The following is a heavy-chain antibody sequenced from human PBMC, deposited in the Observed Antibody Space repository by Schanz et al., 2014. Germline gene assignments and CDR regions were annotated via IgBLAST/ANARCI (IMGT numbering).Heavy chain of an antibody. CDR3: AKEKGGHSGYDLVS. V-gene: IGHV3-74*01. D-gene: IGHD5-12*01. CDR2: INSDGTTT. CDR1: GFTFSTYW. Sequence: VQLVESGGGVVQPGGSLRLSCAASGFTFSTYWMHWVRQAPGKGLVWVSHINSDGTTTTYADSVKGRFTISRDNSKNMVFLQMTSLRAEDTAVYYCAKEKGGHSGYDLVSWGQGTLLIVSS. J-gene: IGHJ5*02.